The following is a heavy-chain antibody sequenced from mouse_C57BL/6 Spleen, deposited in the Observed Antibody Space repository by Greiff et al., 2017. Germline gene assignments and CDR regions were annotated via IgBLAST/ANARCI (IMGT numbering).Heavy chain of an antibody. CDR1: GYSFTGYY. J-gene: IGHJ1*03. Sequence: VQLQQSGPELVKPGASVKISCKASGYSFTGYYMNWVKQSPEKSLEWIGEINPSTGGTTYNQKFKAKATLTVDKSSSTAYMQLKSLTSEDSAVYYCARRITTVVATDWYFDVWGTGTTVTVSS. CDR3: ARRITTVVATDWYFDV. CDR2: INPSTGGT. V-gene: IGHV1-42*01. D-gene: IGHD1-1*01.